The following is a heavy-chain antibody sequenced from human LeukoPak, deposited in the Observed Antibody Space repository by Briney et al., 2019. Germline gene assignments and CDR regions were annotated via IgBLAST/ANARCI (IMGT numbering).Heavy chain of an antibody. CDR1: GFTFNNYA. Sequence: PGGFLRLSCAASGFTFNNYAMNWVRQAPGKGLEWVSAISGSGGSTYYADSVKGRFTISRDNSKNTLYLQMNSPRAEDTAVYYCAKEIGYCSTTSCAAFHYWGQGTLATVSS. J-gene: IGHJ4*02. V-gene: IGHV3-23*01. CDR3: AKEIGYCSTTSCAAFHY. D-gene: IGHD2-2*01. CDR2: ISGSGGST.